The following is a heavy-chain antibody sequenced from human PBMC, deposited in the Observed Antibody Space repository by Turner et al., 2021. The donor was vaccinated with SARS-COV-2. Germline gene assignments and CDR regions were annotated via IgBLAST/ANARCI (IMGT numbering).Heavy chain of an antibody. CDR3: ARRLVVQGTDDYSYYYGMDV. J-gene: IGHJ6*02. CDR2: IYYSGST. V-gene: IGHV4-39*01. CDR1: VGSISSSSYY. D-gene: IGHD3-22*01. Sequence: QLQLQESGPGLVKPSDTLSLTCPVSVGSISSSSYYWGWFRQPPGKGLEWIGNIYYSGSTYYNPSLKSRVTISVDTSKNQFSLKLSSVTATDTAVYYCARRLVVQGTDDYSYYYGMDVWGQGTTVTVSS.